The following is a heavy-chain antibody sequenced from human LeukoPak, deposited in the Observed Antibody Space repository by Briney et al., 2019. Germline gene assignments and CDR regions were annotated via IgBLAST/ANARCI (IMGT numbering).Heavy chain of an antibody. Sequence: ASVKDSCKASGYTFTSYGISWVRQAPGQGLEWMGWISAYNGNTNYGQKLQGRVTMTTDTSTSTSYVELRSPRSDDTAVYYCARDLVPPNYYDSSGYYPNFDYWGQGTLVTVSS. V-gene: IGHV1-18*01. CDR3: ARDLVPPNYYDSSGYYPNFDY. D-gene: IGHD3-22*01. CDR1: GYTFTSYG. CDR2: ISAYNGNT. J-gene: IGHJ4*02.